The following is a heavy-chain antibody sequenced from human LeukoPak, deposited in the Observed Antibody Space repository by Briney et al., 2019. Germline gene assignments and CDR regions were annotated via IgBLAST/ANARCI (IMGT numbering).Heavy chain of an antibody. Sequence: SETLSLTCTVSGGSISSSSYYWGWIRQPPGKGLEWIGSIYYSGSTYYNPSLKSRVTISVDTSKNQFSLKLSSVTAADTAVYYCARDRISSWHRMIDYWGQGTLVTVSS. V-gene: IGHV4-39*07. CDR1: GGSISSSSYY. CDR2: IYYSGST. J-gene: IGHJ4*02. CDR3: ARDRISSWHRMIDY. D-gene: IGHD6-13*01.